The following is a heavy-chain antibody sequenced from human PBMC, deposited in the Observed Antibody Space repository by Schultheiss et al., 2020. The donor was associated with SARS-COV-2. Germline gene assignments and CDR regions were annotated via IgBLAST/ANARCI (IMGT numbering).Heavy chain of an antibody. CDR3: ARDLDIVVETSLKDFDY. Sequence: GGSLRLSCAASGFTFSSYAMNWVRQAPGKGLEWVSYISSSSSTIYYADSVKGRFTISRDNAKNSLYLQMNSLRAEDTAVYYCARDLDIVVETSLKDFDYWGQGTLVTVSS. V-gene: IGHV3-48*04. J-gene: IGHJ4*02. CDR1: GFTFSSYA. CDR2: ISSSSSTI. D-gene: IGHD2-2*03.